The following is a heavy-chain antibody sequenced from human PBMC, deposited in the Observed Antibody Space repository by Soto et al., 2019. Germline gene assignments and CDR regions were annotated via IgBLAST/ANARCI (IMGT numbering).Heavy chain of an antibody. J-gene: IGHJ3*02. CDR3: ARDLFGPPAHCSSTSCPTDGAFDI. Sequence: ASVKVSCKASGYTFTSYYMHWVRQAPGQGLEWMGIINPSGGSTSYAQKFQGRVTMTRDTSTSTVYMELSSLRSEDTAVYYCARDLFGPPAHCSSTSCPTDGAFDIWGQGTRVTVS. D-gene: IGHD2-2*01. CDR1: GYTFTSYY. CDR2: INPSGGST. V-gene: IGHV1-46*01.